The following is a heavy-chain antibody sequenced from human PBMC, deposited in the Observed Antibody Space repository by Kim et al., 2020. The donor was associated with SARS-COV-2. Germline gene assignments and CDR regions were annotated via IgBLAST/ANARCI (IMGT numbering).Heavy chain of an antibody. Sequence: ADSVKGRLTVSRDTSRNTLYLQMNGRGADDTAVYVCASRPYGDYPFFDYWGQGTLVTVSS. J-gene: IGHJ4*02. CDR3: ASRPYGDYPFFDY. V-gene: IGHV3-53*01. D-gene: IGHD4-17*01.